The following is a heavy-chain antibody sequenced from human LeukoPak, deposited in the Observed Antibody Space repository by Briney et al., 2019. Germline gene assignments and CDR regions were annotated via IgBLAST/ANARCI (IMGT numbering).Heavy chain of an antibody. D-gene: IGHD6-19*01. V-gene: IGHV3-23*01. Sequence: GGSLTPSCAASGFTLSNSAMSWVRQAPRKGMEWVSTLSGSGITTYYADSVKGRFTISRDNSKNTLYLQMNSLRAEDTAVYYCAKGIYSSGWSYFDYWGHGTLVTVSS. CDR2: LSGSGITT. CDR1: GFTLSNSA. CDR3: AKGIYSSGWSYFDY. J-gene: IGHJ4*01.